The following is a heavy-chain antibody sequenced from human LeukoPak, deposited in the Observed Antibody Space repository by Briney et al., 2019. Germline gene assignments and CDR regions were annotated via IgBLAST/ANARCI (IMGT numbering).Heavy chain of an antibody. CDR1: GFTFSTYG. CDR3: AKDRLGAMMYFDF. D-gene: IGHD1-26*01. CDR2: ISGSGGST. Sequence: GGSLRLSCEASGFTFSTYGMSWVRQAPGKGLEWVSAISGSGGSTYYADSVKGGVTISRDNSKNTLYLQVNSLRVEDTAVYYCAKDRLGAMMYFDFWGQGTLVTVSS. V-gene: IGHV3-23*01. J-gene: IGHJ4*02.